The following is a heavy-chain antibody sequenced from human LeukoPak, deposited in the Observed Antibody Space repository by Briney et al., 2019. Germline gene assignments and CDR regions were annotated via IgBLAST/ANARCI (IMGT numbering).Heavy chain of an antibody. CDR3: ARDYYDSSGYYFFDY. Sequence: NTGGSLRLSCAASGFTFSSYSMNWVRQAPGKGLEWVSSISSSSSYIYYADSVKGRFTISRDNAKNSLYLQMNSLRAEDTAVYYCARDYYDSSGYYFFDYWGQGTLVTVSS. V-gene: IGHV3-21*04. CDR1: GFTFSSYS. D-gene: IGHD3-22*01. J-gene: IGHJ4*02. CDR2: ISSSSSYI.